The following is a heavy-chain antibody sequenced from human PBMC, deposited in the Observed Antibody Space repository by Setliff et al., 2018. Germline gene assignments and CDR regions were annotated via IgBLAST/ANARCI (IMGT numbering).Heavy chain of an antibody. CDR3: AAPGGGSYRF. CDR2: IDYTGNT. Sequence: SETLSLTCTASGGSISTDHYYWGWIRQPPGKGLEWIGSIDYTGNTWHNPSLKSRVTISVDTSKNQFPLNLSSVTAADTAVYYCAAPGGGSYRFWGQGTLVTVSS. J-gene: IGHJ4*02. V-gene: IGHV4-39*01. CDR1: GGSISTDHYY. D-gene: IGHD1-26*01.